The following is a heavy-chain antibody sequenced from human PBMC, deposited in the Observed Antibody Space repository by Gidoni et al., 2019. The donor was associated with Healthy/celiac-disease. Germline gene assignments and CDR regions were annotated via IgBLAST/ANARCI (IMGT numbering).Heavy chain of an antibody. CDR2: IFSNDEK. CDR1: GFSLSNARMG. J-gene: IGHJ6*03. D-gene: IGHD3-3*01. CDR3: ARIHLDPGYDFWSGYHVPYSNPPTDYYMDV. V-gene: IGHV2-26*01. Sequence: QVTLKESGPVLVKPTETLTLTCTVSGFSLSNARMGVSWIRQPPGKALEWLAHIFSNDEKSYSTSLKSRLTISKDTSKSQVVLTMTNMDPVDTATYYCARIHLDPGYDFWSGYHVPYSNPPTDYYMDVWGKGTTVTVSS.